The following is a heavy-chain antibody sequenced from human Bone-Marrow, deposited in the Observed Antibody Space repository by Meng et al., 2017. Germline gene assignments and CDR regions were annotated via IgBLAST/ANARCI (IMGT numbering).Heavy chain of an antibody. CDR2: INHSGST. V-gene: IGHV4-34*01. J-gene: IGHJ1*01. CDR1: GGSFSGYY. CDR3: ARGTRPLLFQH. Sequence: HVELQQLGPGLLKPSETLSLTCAVYGGSFSGYYWSWIRQPPGKGLEWIGEINHSGSTNYNPSLKSRVTISVDTSKNQFSLKLSSVTAADTAVYYCARGTRPLLFQHWGQGTLVTVSS. D-gene: IGHD1-1*01.